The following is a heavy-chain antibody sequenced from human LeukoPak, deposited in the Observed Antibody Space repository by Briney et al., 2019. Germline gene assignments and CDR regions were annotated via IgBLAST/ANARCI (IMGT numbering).Heavy chain of an antibody. CDR1: GFTFSSYA. V-gene: IGHV3-23*01. CDR3: ARDPNGDYLGAFDF. J-gene: IGHJ3*01. D-gene: IGHD4-17*01. CDR2: ISGSGGST. Sequence: GGSLRLSCAASGFTFSSYAMSWVRQAPGKGLEWVSAISGSGGSTYYADSVKGRFTVSRDNSKNTLYLQMNYLRVEDTAVYYCARDPNGDYLGAFDFWGQGTLVTVSS.